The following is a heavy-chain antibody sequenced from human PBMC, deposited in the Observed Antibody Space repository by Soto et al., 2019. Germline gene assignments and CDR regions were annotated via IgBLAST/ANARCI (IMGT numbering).Heavy chain of an antibody. V-gene: IGHV3-33*01. Sequence: QAGGSLRLSCAASGFTFSSYGMHWVRQAPGKGLEWVAVIWYDGSNQYYADSVKGRFTISRDNSKNTLYLQMNNLRAEDTAVYYCARGGPSVYYGMDVWGQGTTVTVSS. D-gene: IGHD3-10*01. CDR2: IWYDGSNQ. CDR3: ARGGPSVYYGMDV. CDR1: GFTFSSYG. J-gene: IGHJ6*02.